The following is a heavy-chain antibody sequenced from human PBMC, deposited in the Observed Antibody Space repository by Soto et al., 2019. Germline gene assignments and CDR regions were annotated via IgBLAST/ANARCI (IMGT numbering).Heavy chain of an antibody. CDR2: ISAYKGDV. J-gene: IGHJ4*02. D-gene: IGHD3-3*01. V-gene: IGHV1-18*01. Sequence: ASVKVSCKASGYTFSNYGITWARQAPGQGLEWIGWISAYKGDVDYAQKFQGRVTMTTDTSTTTAYMEVRGLISDDTAVYYCAREMRNAYNQRDGFFWGQGTLVTVSS. CDR1: GYTFSNYG. CDR3: AREMRNAYNQRDGFF.